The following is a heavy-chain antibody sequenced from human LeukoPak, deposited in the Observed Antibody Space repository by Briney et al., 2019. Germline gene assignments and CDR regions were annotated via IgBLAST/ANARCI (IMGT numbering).Heavy chain of an antibody. Sequence: GGSLRLSCAASGFTFSSYAMSWVRQAPGKGLEWVSVICGSGGGTYYADSVKGRFTISRDNSKSTLYLQMNSLRAEDTAVYYCAKAIGTSCYGGIDYWGKGTTVTVSS. V-gene: IGHV3-23*01. CDR1: GFTFSSYA. CDR2: ICGSGGGT. CDR3: AKAIGTSCYGGIDY. J-gene: IGHJ6*04. D-gene: IGHD2-2*01.